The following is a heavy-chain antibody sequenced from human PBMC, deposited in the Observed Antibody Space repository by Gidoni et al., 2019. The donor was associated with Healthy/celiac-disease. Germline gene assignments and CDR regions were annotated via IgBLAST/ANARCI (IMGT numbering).Heavy chain of an antibody. CDR3: GTALEWLLSEVYYFDY. V-gene: IGHV3-23*01. Sequence: EVQLLESGGGLVQPGGSLRLSCAASGFTFSSYAMSWVRQAPGKGLEWVSAISGSGSSTYYADSVKGRFTISRDNSKNTLYLQMNSLRAEDTAVYYCGTALEWLLSEVYYFDYWGQGTLVTVSS. J-gene: IGHJ4*02. D-gene: IGHD3-3*01. CDR2: ISGSGSST. CDR1: GFTFSSYA.